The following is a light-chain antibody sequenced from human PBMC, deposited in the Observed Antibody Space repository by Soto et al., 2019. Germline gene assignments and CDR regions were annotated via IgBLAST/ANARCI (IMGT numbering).Light chain of an antibody. V-gene: IGKV1-9*01. CDR1: QGISSF. Sequence: DIQLNQSPSFLSASAGDRVTITSRASQGISSFLAWYQQTKGRAPKLLIYAASTLQSGVPSRFRGSGSGTEFTLTLTRLQPEDVSTYYCQQLNFFPITFGQGTRLEIK. CDR2: AAS. J-gene: IGKJ5*01. CDR3: QQLNFFPIT.